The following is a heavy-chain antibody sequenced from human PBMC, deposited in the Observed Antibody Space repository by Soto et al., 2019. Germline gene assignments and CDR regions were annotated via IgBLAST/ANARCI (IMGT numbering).Heavy chain of an antibody. CDR1: GFTVSSDY. J-gene: IGHJ1*01. CDR3: ARDLGSSWYPEYFQH. CDR2: IYWNSNKI. V-gene: IGHV3-48*01. D-gene: IGHD6-13*01. Sequence: GGSLRLSCAASGFTVSSDYMSWVRQVPGKGLEWVSGIYWNSNKIDYADSVKGRFTISRDNAKNSLYLQMNSLRAEDTAVYYCARDLGSSWYPEYFQHWGQGTLVTVSS.